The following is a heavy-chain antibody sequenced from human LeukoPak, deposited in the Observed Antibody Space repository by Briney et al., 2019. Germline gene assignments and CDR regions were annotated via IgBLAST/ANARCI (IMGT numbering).Heavy chain of an antibody. CDR2: IFSGGTI. D-gene: IGHD3-22*01. CDR3: AREDYADSSGYYSSGEY. CDR1: GFTISNYY. J-gene: IGHJ4*02. V-gene: IGHV3-66*01. Sequence: GGSLRLSCEASGFTISNYYMSWVRQAPGKGLEWVSVIFSGGTIYYADAVKGRFTISKDNSKNTLYLQMDSLRAEDTAVYYCAREDYADSSGYYSSGEYWGQGTLVTVSS.